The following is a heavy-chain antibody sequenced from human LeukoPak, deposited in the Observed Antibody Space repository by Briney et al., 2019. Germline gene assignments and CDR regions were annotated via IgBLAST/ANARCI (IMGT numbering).Heavy chain of an antibody. CDR1: GGSISSGGYY. V-gene: IGHV4-31*03. CDR2: IYYSGST. Sequence: PSQTLSLTCTVSGGSISSGGYYWSWIRQHPGKGLGWIGYIYYSGSTYYNPSLKSRVTISVDTSKNQFSLKLSSVTAADTAVYYCARSPYTYYYDSSPPALDYWGQGTLVTVSS. CDR3: ARSPYTYYYDSSPPALDY. D-gene: IGHD3-22*01. J-gene: IGHJ4*02.